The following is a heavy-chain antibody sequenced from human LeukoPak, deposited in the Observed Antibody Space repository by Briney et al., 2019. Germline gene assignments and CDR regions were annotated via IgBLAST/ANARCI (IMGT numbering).Heavy chain of an antibody. CDR1: GYTFTGYY. D-gene: IGHD6-6*01. V-gene: IGHV1-46*01. CDR3: ARSIAARPGYFDP. J-gene: IGHJ5*02. Sequence: ASVKVSCKASGYTFTGYYMHWVRQAPGQGLEWMGIINPSGGSTSYAQKFQGRVTMTRDMSTSTVYMELSSLRSEDTAVYYCARSIAARPGYFDPWGQGTLVTVSS. CDR2: INPSGGST.